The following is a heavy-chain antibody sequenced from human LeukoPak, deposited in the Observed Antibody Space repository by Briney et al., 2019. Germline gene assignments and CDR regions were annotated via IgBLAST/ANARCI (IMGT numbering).Heavy chain of an antibody. CDR1: GGTFSSYA. J-gene: IGHJ4*02. Sequence: SVKVSCKASGGTFSSYAISWVRQAPGQGLEWMGRIIPILGIANYAQKFQGRVTITADKSTSTAYMELSSLRSEDTAVYYCARPIVGATGFDYWGQGTLVTVSS. D-gene: IGHD1-26*01. V-gene: IGHV1-69*04. CDR3: ARPIVGATGFDY. CDR2: IIPILGIA.